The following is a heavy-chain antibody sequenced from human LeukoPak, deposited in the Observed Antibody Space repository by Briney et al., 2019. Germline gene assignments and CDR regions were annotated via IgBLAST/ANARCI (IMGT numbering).Heavy chain of an antibody. J-gene: IGHJ6*03. V-gene: IGHV3-7*01. CDR2: IKHDGSED. CDR3: ARVVDYYYMDV. CDR1: GFTFSNYW. Sequence: GGSLKLSCAASGFTFSNYWMTWVRQAPGKGLEWVANIKHDGSEDYYLDSVKGRFTISRDNAKNTLYLQMNSLRADDTAVYYCARVVDYYYMDVWGKGTTVTVSS.